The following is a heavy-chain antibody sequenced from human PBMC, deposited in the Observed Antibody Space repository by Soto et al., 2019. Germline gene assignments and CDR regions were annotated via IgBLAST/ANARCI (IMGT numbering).Heavy chain of an antibody. V-gene: IGHV3-30*18. CDR1: GFDFTYYA. Sequence: QVQLVESGGGAVQPGESLRLSCVASGFDFTYYAMHWVRQAPGKGLASVAVMSSDGSKIHHTDSVKGRFTISRDNSKNTLYLQMNSLRKEDTVVYFCAKDEGVGGTLGLFDYWGQGNLVSVSS. CDR3: AKDEGVGGTLGLFDY. J-gene: IGHJ4*02. CDR2: MSSDGSKI. D-gene: IGHD1-26*01.